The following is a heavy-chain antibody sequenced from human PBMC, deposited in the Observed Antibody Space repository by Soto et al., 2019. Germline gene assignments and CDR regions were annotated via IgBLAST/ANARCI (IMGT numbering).Heavy chain of an antibody. CDR2: ISSSGSTI. CDR1: GFTFSSCE. J-gene: IGHJ4*02. V-gene: IGHV3-48*03. CDR3: ATTVPTHCSSGSRIYYFDY. Sequence: GSLSLPCAASGFTFSSCEMNWVRQAPARGVVGVSYISSSGSTIYYADPVKGRFNISRDNAENSLYLHMNSLRAEDTPVYYCATTVPTHCSSGSRIYYFDYCGGLTMVTVS. D-gene: IGHD3-10*01.